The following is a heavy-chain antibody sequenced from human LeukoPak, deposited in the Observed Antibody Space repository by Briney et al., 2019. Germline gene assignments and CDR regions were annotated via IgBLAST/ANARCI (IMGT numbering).Heavy chain of an antibody. CDR3: ARDHSSGWYFDWFDP. CDR1: GYTFTSYY. V-gene: IGHV1-46*01. Sequence: ASVKVSCKASGYTFTSYYMHWVRQAPGQGLEWMGIINPSGGSTSYAQKFQGRVTMTRDTSTSTVYMDLSSLRSEDTAVYYCARDHSSGWYFDWFDPWGQGTLVTVSS. J-gene: IGHJ5*02. D-gene: IGHD6-19*01. CDR2: INPSGGST.